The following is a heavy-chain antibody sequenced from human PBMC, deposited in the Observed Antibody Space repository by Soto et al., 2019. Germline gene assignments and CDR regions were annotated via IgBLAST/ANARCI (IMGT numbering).Heavy chain of an antibody. J-gene: IGHJ4*02. Sequence: QVQLVQSGAEVKKPGSSVKVSCKASGGTFSSYAISWVRQAPGQGLAWMGGIIPIFGTANYAQKFQGRVTITADESTSTAYMELSSLISEDTAVYYCAGWVYDSSGYYRDYWGQGTLVTVSS. D-gene: IGHD3-22*01. CDR3: AGWVYDSSGYYRDY. V-gene: IGHV1-69*01. CDR1: GGTFSSYA. CDR2: IIPIFGTA.